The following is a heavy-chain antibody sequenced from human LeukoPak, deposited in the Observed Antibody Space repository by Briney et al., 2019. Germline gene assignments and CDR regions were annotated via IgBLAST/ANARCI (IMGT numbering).Heavy chain of an antibody. V-gene: IGHV3-21*01. CDR3: ARGAPLVVVPADPFDY. CDR2: ISSSSSYI. Sequence: TAGGSLRLSCAASGFTFSSYSMNWVRQAPGKGLEWVSSISSSSSYIYYADSVKGRFTISRDNAKNSLYLQMNSLRAEDTAVYYCARGAPLVVVPADPFDYWGQGTLVTVSS. D-gene: IGHD2-2*01. CDR1: GFTFSSYS. J-gene: IGHJ4*02.